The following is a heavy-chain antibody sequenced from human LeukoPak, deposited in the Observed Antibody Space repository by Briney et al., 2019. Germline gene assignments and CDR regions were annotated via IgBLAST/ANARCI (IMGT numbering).Heavy chain of an antibody. CDR3: ARPAAAYYYYGMDV. Sequence: PSETLSLTCAVYGGSFSGYYWSWIRQPPGKGLEWIGEINQSGSTNYNPSLKSRVTISVDTSKNQFSLKLSSVTAADTAVYYCARPAAAYYYYGMDVWGQGTTVTVSS. D-gene: IGHD6-13*01. CDR2: INQSGST. CDR1: GGSFSGYY. V-gene: IGHV4-34*01. J-gene: IGHJ6*02.